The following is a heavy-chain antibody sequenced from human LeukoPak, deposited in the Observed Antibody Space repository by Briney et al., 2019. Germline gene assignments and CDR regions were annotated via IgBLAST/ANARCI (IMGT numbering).Heavy chain of an antibody. CDR3: ARYASGYGSFDY. D-gene: IGHD5-12*01. Sequence: GASVKVSCKASGYTFTGYYIYWVRQAPGQGLEWMGWINPNSGVTDYAQNFQVRVTMTRDTSTSTAYMELSRLTSDDAAVYYCARYASGYGSFDYWGQGTLVTVSS. V-gene: IGHV1-2*02. J-gene: IGHJ4*02. CDR2: INPNSGVT. CDR1: GYTFTGYY.